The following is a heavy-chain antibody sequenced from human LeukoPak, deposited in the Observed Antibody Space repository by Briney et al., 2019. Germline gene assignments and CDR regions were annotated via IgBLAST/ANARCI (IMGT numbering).Heavy chain of an antibody. Sequence: GGSLRLFCAASGFTVSSNYMSWVRQAPGKGLEWVSVIYSGGSTYYADSVKGRFTISRDNSKNTLYLQMRSLRAEDTAIYYCANRVTATGEGYWGQGTLVTVSS. J-gene: IGHJ4*02. CDR1: GFTVSSNY. D-gene: IGHD2-21*02. V-gene: IGHV3-53*01. CDR3: ANRVTATGEGY. CDR2: IYSGGST.